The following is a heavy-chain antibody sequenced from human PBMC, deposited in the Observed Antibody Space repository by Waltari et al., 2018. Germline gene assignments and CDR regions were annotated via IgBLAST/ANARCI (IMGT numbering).Heavy chain of an antibody. Sequence: QVPLLQSGAAVKKPGSSVTVSFKASVPPFIPFPLPCVRQPPGQGLEWMGGIIPIFGTANYAQKFQGRVTITADESTSTAYMELSSLRSEDTAVYYCAQGDKDYYYGMDVWGQGTTVTVSS. CDR1: VPPFIPFP. CDR2: IIPIFGTA. D-gene: IGHD2-21*02. J-gene: IGHJ6*02. V-gene: IGHV1-69*13. CDR3: AQGDKDYYYGMDV.